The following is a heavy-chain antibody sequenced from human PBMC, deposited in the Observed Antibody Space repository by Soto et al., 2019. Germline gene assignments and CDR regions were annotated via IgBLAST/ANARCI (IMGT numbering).Heavy chain of an antibody. CDR1: EFTCSTYS. Sequence: GGSLRLSCAAFEFTCSTYSMAWVRQAPGKGLEWVSYISSSSSPTYYADSVKGRFTISRDNAENSLYLQMDGLRAEDTAIYYCARDPGASYFDYWGQGTLVTVSS. CDR3: ARDPGASYFDY. CDR2: ISSSSSPT. J-gene: IGHJ4*02. D-gene: IGHD3-10*01. V-gene: IGHV3-48*01.